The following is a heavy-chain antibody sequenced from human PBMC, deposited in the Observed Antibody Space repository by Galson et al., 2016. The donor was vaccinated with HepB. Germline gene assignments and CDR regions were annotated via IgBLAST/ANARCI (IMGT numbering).Heavy chain of an antibody. CDR1: GGPIDSYY. D-gene: IGHD1-26*01. V-gene: IGHV4-59*01. CDR3: ARFTELLGYFGMDV. J-gene: IGHJ6*02. Sequence: SETLSLTCSVSGGPIDSYYWTWIRQPPGKGLEWIGFNYNNDNTNYNPSLKSRVTISLDTSARQFSLILRSVTAADTAIYYCARFTELLGYFGMDVWGQRTTVIVSS. CDR2: NYNNDNT.